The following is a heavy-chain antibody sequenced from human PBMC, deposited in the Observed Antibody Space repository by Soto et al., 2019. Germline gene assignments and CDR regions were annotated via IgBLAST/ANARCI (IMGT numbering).Heavy chain of an antibody. J-gene: IGHJ4*02. Sequence: SETLSLTCTVSGGSISSYYWGWIRPPAGKGLEWIGRIYTSGSTNYNPSLKSRVTMSVETSKNQVSLKLSSVTAADTAVYYCARLAVAAHYSDYLGPGTLVTVFS. CDR3: ARLAVAAHYSDY. V-gene: IGHV4-4*07. CDR2: IYTSGST. D-gene: IGHD6-19*01. CDR1: GGSISSYY.